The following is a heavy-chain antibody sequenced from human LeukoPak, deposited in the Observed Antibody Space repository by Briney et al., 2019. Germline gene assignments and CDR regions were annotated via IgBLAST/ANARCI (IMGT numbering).Heavy chain of an antibody. Sequence: SQTLSLTCAVSGGSISSDTSSWSWIRQPPGKGLEWIGYIYHSGSTYYNPSLKSRVTISADRSENQFSLTLRSVTAADTAVYYCARHGIIGNNWYASFDYWGQGTLVTVSS. CDR2: IYHSGST. J-gene: IGHJ4*02. V-gene: IGHV4-30-2*01. D-gene: IGHD1-1*01. CDR3: ARHGIIGNNWYASFDY. CDR1: GGSISSDTSS.